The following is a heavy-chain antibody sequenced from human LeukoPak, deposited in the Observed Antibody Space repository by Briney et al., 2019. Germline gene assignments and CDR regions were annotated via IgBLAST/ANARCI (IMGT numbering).Heavy chain of an antibody. CDR3: AKLGGAFDI. D-gene: IGHD3-16*01. CDR2: ITWNSGIK. J-gene: IGHJ3*02. Sequence: LRLSCAASGFTFDDYAMHWVRQAPGKGLEWVSYITWNSGIKGYADSVKGRLTISRDNAKNSLILQMNSLRVEDTALYYCAKLGGAFDIWGLGTMVIVSS. CDR1: GFTFDDYA. V-gene: IGHV3-9*01.